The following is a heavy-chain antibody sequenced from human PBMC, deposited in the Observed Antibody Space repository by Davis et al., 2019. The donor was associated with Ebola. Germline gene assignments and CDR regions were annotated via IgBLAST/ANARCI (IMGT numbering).Heavy chain of an antibody. CDR3: ARDSVAAGIFDY. Sequence: PSETLSLTCTFSDGSISTHYWNWIRQPPGKGLEWIGIIYDSGRTNYNPSLKSPVTISVDTSKNQFSLNLSSVTAADTAVYYCARDSVAAGIFDYWGQGTLVTVSS. CDR1: DGSISTHY. CDR2: IYDSGRT. D-gene: IGHD6-13*01. V-gene: IGHV4-59*11. J-gene: IGHJ4*02.